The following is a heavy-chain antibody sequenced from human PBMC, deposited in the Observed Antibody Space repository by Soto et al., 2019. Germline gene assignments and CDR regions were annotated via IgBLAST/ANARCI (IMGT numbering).Heavy chain of an antibody. Sequence: GGSLRLSCAASGFTFSTYSMNWVRQAPGKGLEWVSSISGGSSYIYYADSVKGRFTIPRDNAKNSLYLQMSSLRAEDTAVYYCARGKVLLYWGQGTLVTVSS. CDR1: GFTFSTYS. D-gene: IGHD2-15*01. CDR2: ISGGSSYI. J-gene: IGHJ4*02. CDR3: ARGKVLLY. V-gene: IGHV3-21*01.